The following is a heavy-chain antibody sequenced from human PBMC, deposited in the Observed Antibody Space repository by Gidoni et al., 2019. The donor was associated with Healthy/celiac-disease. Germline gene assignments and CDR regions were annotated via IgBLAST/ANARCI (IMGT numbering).Heavy chain of an antibody. CDR2: IYPGDSDT. J-gene: IGHJ3*02. Sequence: EVKLAQSGGAANKPGESRQISGTGSAYSFTSYWLGWVRQRPGKGLEWMGIIYPGDSDTRYSPSFQGQVTISADKSISTAYLQWSSLQASDTAMYYCARPHIVGATRAFDIWGQGTMVTVSS. D-gene: IGHD1-26*01. CDR3: ARPHIVGATRAFDI. V-gene: IGHV5-51*03. CDR1: AYSFTSYW.